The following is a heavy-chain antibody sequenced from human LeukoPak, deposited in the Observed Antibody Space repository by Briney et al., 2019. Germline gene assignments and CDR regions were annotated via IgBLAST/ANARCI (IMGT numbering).Heavy chain of an antibody. J-gene: IGHJ3*02. Sequence: SETLSLTCTVSGGSISSYYWSWIRQPAGKGLEWIGRIYTSGSTNYNPSLKSRVTMSVDTSKNQFSLKLSPVTAADTAVYYCASLAYCGGDCYSTDAFDIWGQGTMVTVSS. CDR1: GGSISSYY. D-gene: IGHD2-21*02. CDR3: ASLAYCGGDCYSTDAFDI. V-gene: IGHV4-4*07. CDR2: IYTSGST.